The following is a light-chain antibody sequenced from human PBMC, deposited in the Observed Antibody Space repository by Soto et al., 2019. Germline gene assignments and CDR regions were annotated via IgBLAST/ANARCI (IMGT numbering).Light chain of an antibody. CDR3: CLYVGAPPYV. J-gene: IGLJ1*01. CDR1: SGYVGAYSL. Sequence: QSVLAQPASVSGSPGQSITISCTGASGYVGAYSLVSWYQQHPGKAPKVVIYEGPKRLSGVHDRFSCSTSVTTASLTISGLQTYDEADYYCCLYVGAPPYVFGTGTKVTVL. V-gene: IGLV2-23*01. CDR2: EGP.